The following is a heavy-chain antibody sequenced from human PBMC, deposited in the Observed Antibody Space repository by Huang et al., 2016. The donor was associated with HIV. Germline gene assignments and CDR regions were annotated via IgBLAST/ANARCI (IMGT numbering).Heavy chain of an antibody. CDR1: GFTFSDYY. Sequence: QVQLVESGGGLVKPGGSLRLSCAASGFTFSDYYMSWISQTPGKGLEWISYISSSDNSIYYADSVKGRFTISRDDAKNSRYLQMNSLRADDTAVYYCARRSAFYRLDYWGQGTLVTVSS. CDR2: ISSSDNSI. J-gene: IGHJ4*02. V-gene: IGHV3-11*01. CDR3: ARRSAFYRLDY. D-gene: IGHD3-10*01.